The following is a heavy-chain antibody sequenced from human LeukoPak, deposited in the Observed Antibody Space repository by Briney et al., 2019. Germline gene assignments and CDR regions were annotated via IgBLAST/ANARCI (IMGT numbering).Heavy chain of an antibody. CDR1: GYTLTELS. J-gene: IGHJ4*02. Sequence: ASVKVSCKVSGYTLTELSMHWVRQAPGKGLEWMGGFDPEDGETIYAQKFQGRVTITADESTSTAYMELSSLRSEDTAVYYCARDRRYSNPPMDYWGQGTLVTVSS. CDR3: ARDRRYSNPPMDY. V-gene: IGHV1-24*01. CDR2: FDPEDGET. D-gene: IGHD4-11*01.